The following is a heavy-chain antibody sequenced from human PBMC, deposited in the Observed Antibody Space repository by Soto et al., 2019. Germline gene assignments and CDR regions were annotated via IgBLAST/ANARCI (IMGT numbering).Heavy chain of an antibody. D-gene: IGHD1-26*01. CDR2: IYYSGST. CDR1: GGSISSSSYY. Sequence: QLQLQESGPGLVKPSETLSLTCTVSGGSISSSSYYWGWIRQPPGKGLEWIGSIYYSGSTYYNPSLKNRFTISVETTKNHFALTLSSVTAADTAVDYCARPPPPHLLSNGGAAFDIWGQGTMVTVSS. CDR3: ARPPPPHLLSNGGAAFDI. J-gene: IGHJ3*02. V-gene: IGHV4-39*02.